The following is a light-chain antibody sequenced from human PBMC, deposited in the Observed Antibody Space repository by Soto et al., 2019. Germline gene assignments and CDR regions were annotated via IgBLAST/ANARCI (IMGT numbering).Light chain of an antibody. J-gene: IGKJ1*01. CDR2: GAS. CDR3: QQYGSLWT. V-gene: IGKV3-20*01. Sequence: EIVLTQSPSTLSLSLRERATLSCRASQNFGSNYLAWYKQKRGQAPRFLIYGASSRATGIPARFSGSGSGTDFTLTISSLEPEDFAVYYCQQYGSLWTFGQGTKVDIK. CDR1: QNFGSNY.